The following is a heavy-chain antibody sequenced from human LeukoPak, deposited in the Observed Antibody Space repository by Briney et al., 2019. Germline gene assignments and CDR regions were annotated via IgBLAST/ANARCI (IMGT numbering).Heavy chain of an antibody. CDR2: IYYSGST. V-gene: IGHV4-39*07. CDR3: ARDSYSSHPVDY. Sequence: SETLSLTCTVSGGSISSSSYYWGWIRQPPGKGLEWIGSIYYSGSTYYNPSLKSRVTISVDTSKNQFSLKLSSVTAADTAVYYCARDSYSSHPVDYWGQGTLVTVSS. J-gene: IGHJ4*02. CDR1: GGSISSSSYY. D-gene: IGHD6-13*01.